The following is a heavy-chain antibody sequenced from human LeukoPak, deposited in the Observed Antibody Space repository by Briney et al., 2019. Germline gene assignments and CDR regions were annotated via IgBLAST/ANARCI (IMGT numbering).Heavy chain of an antibody. CDR2: FDPEDGET. CDR3: ATSTWNTYGAFDI. J-gene: IGHJ3*02. V-gene: IGHV1-24*01. D-gene: IGHD1/OR15-1a*01. CDR1: GYTLTELS. Sequence: ASVKVSCKVSGYTLTELSMHWVRQAPGKGLEWMGGFDPEDGETIYAQKFQGRVSMTEDTSTDTAYMELSSLRSEDTAVYYCATSTWNTYGAFDIWGQGTMVTVSS.